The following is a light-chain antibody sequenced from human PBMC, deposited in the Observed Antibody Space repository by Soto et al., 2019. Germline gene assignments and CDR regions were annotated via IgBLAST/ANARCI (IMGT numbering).Light chain of an antibody. CDR2: EAS. CDR3: HQRGEWPPGAT. CDR1: LSISNS. J-gene: IGKJ5*01. Sequence: EIVLFQVTSPLPQAPGARATLSSRAVLSISNSLAWYQQKPGQAPRLLIYEASNRATGIPARFSGSVSGTHFSRSISSLAHQVAAVYDCHQRGEWPPGATFGLGTRLEIK. V-gene: IGKV3-11*01.